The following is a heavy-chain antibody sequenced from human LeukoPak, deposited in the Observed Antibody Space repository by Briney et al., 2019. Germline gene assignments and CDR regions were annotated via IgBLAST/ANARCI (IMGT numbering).Heavy chain of an antibody. J-gene: IGHJ4*02. V-gene: IGHV4-4*07. CDR3: ARENWRSKSIDFDS. Sequence: SETLSLTCTVSGGSINSFYWTWIRQPTGKGLEWIGRIYSSGSTNFNPSLKSRVTMSVDTSKNQFSLRLSSVTAADTAAYFCARENWRSKSIDFDSWGQGTLVTVSS. D-gene: IGHD6-6*01. CDR2: IYSSGST. CDR1: GGSINSFY.